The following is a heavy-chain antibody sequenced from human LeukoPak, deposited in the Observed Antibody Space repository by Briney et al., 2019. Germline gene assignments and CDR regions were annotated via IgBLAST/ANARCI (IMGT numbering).Heavy chain of an antibody. D-gene: IGHD3-16*02. J-gene: IGHJ4*02. CDR1: GFTFSTYA. V-gene: IGHV4-34*01. CDR2: INHSGST. CDR3: ARGPFDYVWGSYRGGDYFDY. Sequence: GSLRLSCAASGFTFSTYAVNWIRQPPGKGLEWIGEINHSGSTNYNPSLKSRVTISVDTSKNQFSLKLSSVTAADTAVYYCARGPFDYVWGSYRGGDYFDYWGQGTLVTVSS.